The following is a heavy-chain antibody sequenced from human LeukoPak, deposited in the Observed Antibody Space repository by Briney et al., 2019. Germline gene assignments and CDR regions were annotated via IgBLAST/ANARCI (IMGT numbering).Heavy chain of an antibody. Sequence: GGSLRLSCAASGFTFSSYWMHWVRQAPGKGLVWVSRINSGGSSTSYADSVKGRFTISGDNAKNTLYLQMNSLRAEDTAVYYCASEGSSWYYFDYWGQGTLVTVSS. V-gene: IGHV3-74*01. J-gene: IGHJ4*02. CDR1: GFTFSSYW. CDR3: ASEGSSWYYFDY. CDR2: INSGGSST. D-gene: IGHD6-13*01.